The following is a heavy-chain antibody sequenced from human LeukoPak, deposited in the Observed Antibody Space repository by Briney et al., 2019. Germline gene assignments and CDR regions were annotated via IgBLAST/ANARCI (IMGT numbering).Heavy chain of an antibody. CDR2: IYPGASDT. Sequence: GGSLKISWKGSGYSLNKYWIGRVRQRPGKGAEWMVIIYPGASDTRYSASFQGQVTISADKSISTAYLQWSSLKASDTAMYYGARQGTMREGIDPWGQGTLVTVSS. J-gene: IGHJ5*02. CDR3: ARQGTMREGIDP. CDR1: GYSLNKYW. D-gene: IGHD3-22*01. V-gene: IGHV5-51*01.